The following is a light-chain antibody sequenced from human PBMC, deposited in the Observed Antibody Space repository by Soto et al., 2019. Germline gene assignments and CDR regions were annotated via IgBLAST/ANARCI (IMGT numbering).Light chain of an antibody. CDR3: QQYNEWPLT. Sequence: ERVMTQSPATLSVSPGEKATLSCRASQTVSNNLAWYQQKAGQAPRLLIYFATTRATGIPARFSGSGSGTEFTLTISTLQSEDFEVYYCQQYNEWPLTFGGGTKVETK. CDR2: FAT. J-gene: IGKJ4*01. CDR1: QTVSNN. V-gene: IGKV3-15*01.